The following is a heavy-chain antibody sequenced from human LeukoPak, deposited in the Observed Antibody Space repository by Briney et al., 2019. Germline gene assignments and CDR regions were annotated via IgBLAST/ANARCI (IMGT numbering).Heavy chain of an antibody. J-gene: IGHJ5*02. CDR2: INPNSGGT. CDR1: GDTFTGYY. V-gene: IGHV1-2*02. CDR3: ARDHPERGGFPIVATGNNWFDP. Sequence: GASVKVSCKASGDTFTGYYMHWVRQAPGHGLEWMGGINPNSGGTNYAQKFQGRVTMTRDTSISTAYMELSRLRSDDTAVYYCARDHPERGGFPIVATGNNWFDPWGQGTLVTVSS. D-gene: IGHD5-12*01.